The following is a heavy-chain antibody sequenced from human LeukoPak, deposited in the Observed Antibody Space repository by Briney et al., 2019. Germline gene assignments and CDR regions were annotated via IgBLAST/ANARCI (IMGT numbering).Heavy chain of an antibody. CDR3: ARVHSACSGGSCYYYGMDV. J-gene: IGHJ6*02. D-gene: IGHD2-15*01. CDR2: IYPGDSDT. CDR1: GYSFTDYW. Sequence: GESLKISCEGSGYSFTDYWIGWVRQMPGKGLEWMGVIYPGDSDTRYSPSFQGQVTISADKSISTAYLQWSSLKASDTAICYCARVHSACSGGSCYYYGMDVWGQGTTVTVSS. V-gene: IGHV5-51*01.